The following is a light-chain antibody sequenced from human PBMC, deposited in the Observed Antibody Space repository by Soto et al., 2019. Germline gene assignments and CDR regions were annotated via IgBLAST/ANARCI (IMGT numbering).Light chain of an antibody. Sequence: QSVLTQPPSVSGAPGQRVTISCTGSSSNIGAHYDVHWYQQLPGTAPKLLIYGNSNRPSGVPDRFSGSKSGNTASLTISGLQAEDEADYYCSSYTSDSSFFVFGTGTKVTVL. J-gene: IGLJ1*01. CDR3: SSYTSDSSFFV. CDR1: SSNIGAHYD. CDR2: GNS. V-gene: IGLV1-40*01.